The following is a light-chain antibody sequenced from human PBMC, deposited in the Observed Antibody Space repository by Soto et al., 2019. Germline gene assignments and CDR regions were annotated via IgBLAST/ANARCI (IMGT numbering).Light chain of an antibody. CDR3: QSYDSSLSVV. Sequence: QSVLTQPPSVSGAPGQRVPISCTGSSSNIGAGYDVHWYQQLPGTSPKLHMYGNSNRPSGVPDRFSGSKSGTSTSLAITGLQDEDEADDYCQSYDSSLSVVFGGGTKLTVL. V-gene: IGLV1-40*01. CDR1: SSNIGAGYD. J-gene: IGLJ2*01. CDR2: GNS.